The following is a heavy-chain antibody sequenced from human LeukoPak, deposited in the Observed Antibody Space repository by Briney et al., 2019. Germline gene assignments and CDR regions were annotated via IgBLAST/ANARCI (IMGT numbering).Heavy chain of an antibody. V-gene: IGHV4-30-2*01. CDR2: IYHNGNT. J-gene: IGHJ4*02. D-gene: IGHD3-16*01. CDR1: GASISSGGYS. Sequence: SETLSLTCVVSGASISSGGYSWNWLRQPPGKALQWIGYIYHNGNTNYNLSLRSRLTISGDMSKNQFSPQLASVTAADTAVYFCARGSYPYAPNFDSRGQGNLVTVS. CDR3: ARGSYPYAPNFDS.